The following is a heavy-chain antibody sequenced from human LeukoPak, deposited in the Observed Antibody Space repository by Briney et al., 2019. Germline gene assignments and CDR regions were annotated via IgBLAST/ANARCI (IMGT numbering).Heavy chain of an antibody. J-gene: IGHJ4*02. CDR3: ARTHYYDSSGYRKKDYFFDY. D-gene: IGHD3-22*01. V-gene: IGHV1-2*02. CDR1: GYTFTAYY. CDR2: INPNSGGT. Sequence: ASVKVSCTASGYTFTAYYMHWVRQAPGQGLEWMGWINPNSGGTNYAQKFQGRVTMTRDTSISTAYMELSRLRSDDAAVYYCARTHYYDSSGYRKKDYFFDYWGQGTLVTVSS.